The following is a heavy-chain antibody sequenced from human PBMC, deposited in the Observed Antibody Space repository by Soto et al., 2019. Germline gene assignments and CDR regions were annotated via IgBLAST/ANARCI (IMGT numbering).Heavy chain of an antibody. Sequence: GGSLRLSCEASGFTFSSYWMHWVRQAPGKGLVWVSRINSDGSSTSYADSVKGRFTISRDNAKNALYLQMNSLRAEDTAVYYCARDPGSGYPLGYWGQGTLVTVSS. D-gene: IGHD5-12*01. J-gene: IGHJ4*02. CDR3: ARDPGSGYPLGY. CDR2: INSDGSST. V-gene: IGHV3-74*01. CDR1: GFTFSSYW.